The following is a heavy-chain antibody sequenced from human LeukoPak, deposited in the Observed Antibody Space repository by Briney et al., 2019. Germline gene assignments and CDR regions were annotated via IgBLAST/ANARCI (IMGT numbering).Heavy chain of an antibody. J-gene: IGHJ3*02. D-gene: IGHD4-17*01. CDR2: ISYDGSNK. Sequence: GGSLRLSCAASGFIFSNYAMHWVRQAPGKGLEWVAVISYDGSNKYYADSVKGRFTISRDNSKNTLYLQMNSLRAEDTAVYYCASPTTVTRNTFDIWGPGTMVTVSS. V-gene: IGHV3-30-3*01. CDR1: GFIFSNYA. CDR3: ASPTTVTRNTFDI.